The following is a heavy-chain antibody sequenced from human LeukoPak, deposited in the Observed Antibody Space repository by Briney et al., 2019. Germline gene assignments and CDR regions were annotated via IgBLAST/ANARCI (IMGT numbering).Heavy chain of an antibody. J-gene: IGHJ4*02. D-gene: IGHD3-22*01. V-gene: IGHV3-33*06. Sequence: GGSLRLSCAASGFTFSSYGMHWVRQAPGKGLEWVAVIWYDGSNKYYADSVKGRFTISRDNSQNTLYLQMNSLRAEDTAVYYCAKDLENSSGSDYWGQGTLVTVSS. CDR2: IWYDGSNK. CDR1: GFTFSSYG. CDR3: AKDLENSSGSDY.